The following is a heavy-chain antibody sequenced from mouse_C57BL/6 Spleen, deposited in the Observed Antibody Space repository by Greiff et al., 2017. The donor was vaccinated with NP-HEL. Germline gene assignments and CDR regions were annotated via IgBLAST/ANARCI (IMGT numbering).Heavy chain of an antibody. V-gene: IGHV7-3*01. CDR3: ARGTLYFDY. CDR1: GFTFTDYY. Sequence: EVQLVESGGGLVQPGGSLSLSCAASGFTFTDYYMSWVRQPPGKALEWLGFIRNKANGYTTEYSASVKGRFTISRDNSQSILYLQMNALRAEDSATYYCARGTLYFDYWGQGTTLTVSS. CDR2: IRNKANGYTT. J-gene: IGHJ2*01.